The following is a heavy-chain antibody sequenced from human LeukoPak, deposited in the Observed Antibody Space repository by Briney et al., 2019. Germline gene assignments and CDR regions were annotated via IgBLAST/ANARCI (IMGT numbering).Heavy chain of an antibody. CDR1: DGSINSYY. J-gene: IGHJ6*02. D-gene: IGHD1-26*01. V-gene: IGHV4-59*01. CDR2: IYYNGNT. Sequence: PSETLSLTCSVSDGSINSYYWNWLRRPPGKGLEWIGYIYYNGNTNYSPSLKSRVTMSVDTSKNLFSLKVSSVTAADTAVYYCARGRSNYYGMDVWGQGTTVTVSS. CDR3: ARGRSNYYGMDV.